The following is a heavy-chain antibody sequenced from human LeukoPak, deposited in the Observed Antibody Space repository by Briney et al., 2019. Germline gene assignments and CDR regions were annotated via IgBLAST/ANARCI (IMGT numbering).Heavy chain of an antibody. CDR3: TVIAAIRADAFDI. D-gene: IGHD2-15*01. CDR2: IKEDGSEQ. Sequence: GGSLRLSCAASGFTFRNYWMSWVRQAPGKGLEWVANIKEDGSEQYNVDSVKGRFTISRDNGKNSLFLHMNSLGAEDTAMYYCTVIAAIRADAFDIWGQGTMVTVSS. V-gene: IGHV3-7*01. J-gene: IGHJ3*02. CDR1: GFTFRNYW.